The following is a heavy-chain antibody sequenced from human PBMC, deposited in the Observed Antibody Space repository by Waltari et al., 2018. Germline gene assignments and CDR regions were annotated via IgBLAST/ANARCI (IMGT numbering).Heavy chain of an antibody. CDR3: ATSNSGGRRGFDY. CDR1: GYALSELS. V-gene: IGHV1-24*01. J-gene: IGHJ4*02. CDR2: FKPEDGEI. D-gene: IGHD2-15*01. Sequence: QVQLEQSGAEVKKPGASMKVSCKVSGYALSELSMHWVRQAPGEGLEWMGGFKPEDGEIIDEQKFRGRVTMTEDTSTETVYMDLSSLRSEDTAVYYCATSNSGGRRGFDYWGQGTLVTVSS.